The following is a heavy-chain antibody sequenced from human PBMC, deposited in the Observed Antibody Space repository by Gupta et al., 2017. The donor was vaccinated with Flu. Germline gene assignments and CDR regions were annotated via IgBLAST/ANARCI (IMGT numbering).Heavy chain of an antibody. CDR3: ARLPYPAGASVSNFFDS. V-gene: IGHV4-39*01. D-gene: IGHD1-26*01. Sequence: ISSVNYYWGWVRQPPGNGLEWIGNIFYRGDTFYNPSLKSRVTISVDTSKNQFFLKVHSVTATDTAVYFCARLPYPAGASVSNFFDSWGQGTLVTVSS. CDR2: IFYRGDT. CDR1: ISSVNYY. J-gene: IGHJ4*02.